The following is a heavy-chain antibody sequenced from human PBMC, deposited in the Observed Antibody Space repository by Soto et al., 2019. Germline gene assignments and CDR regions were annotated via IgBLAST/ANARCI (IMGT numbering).Heavy chain of an antibody. CDR3: ANLEYCSGGSCHI. D-gene: IGHD2-15*01. V-gene: IGHV1-46*03. Sequence: ASVKVSCKASGYTFTSYYMHWVRQAPGQGLEWMGIINPSGGSTSYAQKFQGRVTMTRDTSTSTVYMELSSLRCEDTAGYYSANLEYCSGGSCHIWGKGKMVTVS. J-gene: IGHJ3*02. CDR1: GYTFTSYY. CDR2: INPSGGST.